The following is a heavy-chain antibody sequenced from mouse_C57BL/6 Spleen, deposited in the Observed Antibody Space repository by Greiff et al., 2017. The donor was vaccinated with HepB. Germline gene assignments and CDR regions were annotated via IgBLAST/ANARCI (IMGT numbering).Heavy chain of an antibody. J-gene: IGHJ1*03. CDR3: ARDHKSWYFDV. V-gene: IGHV5-4*01. Sequence: EVMLVESGGGLVKPGGSLKLSCAASGFTFSSYAMSWVRQTPEKRLEWVATISDGGSYTYYPDNVKGRFPISRDNAKNNLYLQMSHLKSEDTAMYYCARDHKSWYFDVWGTGTTVTVSS. CDR2: ISDGGSYT. CDR1: GFTFSSYA.